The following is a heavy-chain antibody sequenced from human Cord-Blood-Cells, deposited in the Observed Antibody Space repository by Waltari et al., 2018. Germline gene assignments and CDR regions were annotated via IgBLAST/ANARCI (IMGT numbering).Heavy chain of an antibody. V-gene: IGHV4-38-2*02. D-gene: IGHD5-18*01. Sequence: QVQLQESGPGLVQPSETLSLTCAVSCYSISSGYYWVWLRPPPGKGLEWIGSIYHSGSTYYNPSLKSRVTISVDTSKNQFSLKLSSVTAADTAVYYCARDRYSYGYNAFDIWGQGTMVTVSS. J-gene: IGHJ3*02. CDR3: ARDRYSYGYNAFDI. CDR2: IYHSGST. CDR1: CYSISSGYY.